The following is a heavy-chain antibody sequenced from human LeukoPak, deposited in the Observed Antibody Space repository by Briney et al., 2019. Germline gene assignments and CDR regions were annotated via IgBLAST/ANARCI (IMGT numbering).Heavy chain of an antibody. V-gene: IGHV3-21*05. Sequence: GGSLRLSCAASGFTFSSYSMNWVRQAPGKGLEWVSYISSSSSYTNYADSVKGRFTISRDNAKNSLYLQMNSLRAEDTAVYYCASGGPVTTYDFDYWGQGTLVTVSS. CDR1: GFTFSSYS. J-gene: IGHJ4*02. CDR3: ASGGPVTTYDFDY. CDR2: ISSSSSYT. D-gene: IGHD4-17*01.